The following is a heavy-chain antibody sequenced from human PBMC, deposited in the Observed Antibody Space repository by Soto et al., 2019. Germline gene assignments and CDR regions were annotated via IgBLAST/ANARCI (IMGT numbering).Heavy chain of an antibody. CDR1: GGPLGPDY. V-gene: IGHV4-34*01. J-gene: IGHJ5*02. CDR2: VRYHGAT. D-gene: IGHD1-1*01. Sequence: SETLSLTCAVYGGPLGPDYCSWIRQSPGRGLEWIGEVRYHGATNYNPSLRGRATVSVDMSKNQFSLKLTSLTAADTAVYYCERGGTWPTRFDPWGPGTLVTVSS. CDR3: ERGGTWPTRFDP.